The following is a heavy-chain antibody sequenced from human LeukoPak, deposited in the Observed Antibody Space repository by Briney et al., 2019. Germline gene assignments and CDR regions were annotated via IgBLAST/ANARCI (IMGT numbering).Heavy chain of an antibody. Sequence: GGSLRLSCAGSGFTFSSYEMNWVRQAPGKGLEWVSYINSGSSTIYYAPSVKGRFTIPRDNAKNSLYLQMNSLRAEDTAVYYCAELGITMIGGVRGKGTTVTISS. CDR2: INSGSSTI. D-gene: IGHD3-10*02. J-gene: IGHJ6*04. CDR3: AELGITMIGGV. V-gene: IGHV3-48*03. CDR1: GFTFSSYE.